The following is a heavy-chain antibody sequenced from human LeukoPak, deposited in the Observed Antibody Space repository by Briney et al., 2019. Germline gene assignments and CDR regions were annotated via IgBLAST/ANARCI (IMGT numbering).Heavy chain of an antibody. Sequence: PGGSLRLSCAASGFTFSDYYMSWIRQAPGKGLEWVSYISSRGDTIYYADSVKGRFTISRDSAKNSLYLQMNSLRVEGTAVYYCAARSMAANPEAYWGQGTLVTVSS. V-gene: IGHV3-11*01. CDR2: ISSRGDTI. D-gene: IGHD5-24*01. J-gene: IGHJ4*02. CDR3: AARSMAANPEAY. CDR1: GFTFSDYY.